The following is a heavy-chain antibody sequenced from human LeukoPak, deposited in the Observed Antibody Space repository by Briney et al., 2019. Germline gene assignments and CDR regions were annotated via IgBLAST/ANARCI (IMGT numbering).Heavy chain of an antibody. CDR1: GGSISNSY. CDR2: VHDSGRT. CDR3: ASYSSGWYGYYFDY. V-gene: IGHV4-59*01. D-gene: IGHD6-19*01. Sequence: SETLSLTCTVSGGSISNSYWTWIRQSPGTGLQYIAYVHDSGRTNYNPSLKSRVAMSVDTSKNLFSLKVSSVTAADTAVYHCASYSSGWYGYYFDYWGQGTLVTVSS. J-gene: IGHJ4*02.